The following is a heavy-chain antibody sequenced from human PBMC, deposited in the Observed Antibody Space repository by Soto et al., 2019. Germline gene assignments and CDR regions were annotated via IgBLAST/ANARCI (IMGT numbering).Heavy chain of an antibody. V-gene: IGHV3-11*01. CDR1: GFTLSDYY. Sequence: PGGSLRLSCAASGFTLSDYYMSWIRQAPGKGLEWVSYISSSGSTIYYADSVKGRFTISRDNAKNSLYLQMNSLRAEDTAVYYCARVGLQGYCTTTSCETGAFDIWGQGTMVTVSS. D-gene: IGHD2-2*01. CDR2: ISSSGSTI. J-gene: IGHJ3*02. CDR3: ARVGLQGYCTTTSCETGAFDI.